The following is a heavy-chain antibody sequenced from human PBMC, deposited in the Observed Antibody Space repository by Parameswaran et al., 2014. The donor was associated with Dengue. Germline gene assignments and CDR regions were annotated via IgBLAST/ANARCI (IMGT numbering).Heavy chain of an antibody. D-gene: IGHD2-15*01. V-gene: IGHV4-59*08. CDR3: ARLVWDTVVIIAATPNNWFDP. J-gene: IGHJ5*02. Sequence: RWIRQPQEGTGVDWVYLLQWEHQLQPSLKSRVTISLDTSKNQFSLKLSSVTAADTAVYYCARLVWDTVVIIAATPNNWFDPGAREPWSPSPQ. CDR2: LLQWEH.